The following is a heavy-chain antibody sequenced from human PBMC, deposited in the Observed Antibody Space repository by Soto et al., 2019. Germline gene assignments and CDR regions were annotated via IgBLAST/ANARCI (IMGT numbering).Heavy chain of an antibody. CDR1: GDSVSSNSAA. CDR2: TYYRSKWYN. J-gene: IGHJ4*02. CDR3: ARGAAHNFDY. V-gene: IGHV6-1*01. Sequence: SQTLSLTCAISGDSVSSNSAAWNWIRQSPSRSLEWLGRTYYRSKWYNDYAVSVKSRINVNPDPTKNQFSLQLNCVTPEDTAVYYCARGAAHNFDYWGQGTLVTVSS.